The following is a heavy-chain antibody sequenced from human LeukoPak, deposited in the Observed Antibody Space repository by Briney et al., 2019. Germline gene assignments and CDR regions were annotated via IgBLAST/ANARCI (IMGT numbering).Heavy chain of an antibody. V-gene: IGHV3-11*01. J-gene: IGHJ4*02. CDR3: ARSDIAAAAGLVVD. CDR1: GFTFSDYY. D-gene: IGHD6-13*01. CDR2: ISSSGSTI. Sequence: GGSLRLSCAASGFTFSDYYMSWIRQAPGKGLEWVSYISSSGSTIYHADSVKGRFTISRDNAKNSLYLQMNSLRAEDTAVYYCARSDIAAAAGLVVDWGQGTLVTVSS.